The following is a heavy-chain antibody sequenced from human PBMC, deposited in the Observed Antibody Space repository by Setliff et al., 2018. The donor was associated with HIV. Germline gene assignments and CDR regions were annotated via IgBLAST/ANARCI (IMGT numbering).Heavy chain of an antibody. CDR1: GFTFGSYY. J-gene: IGHJ3*02. V-gene: IGHV3-11*04. CDR3: AARSVVRGAFDI. CDR2: ISDSGSTI. Sequence: GGSLRLSCAASGFTFGSYYMSWIRQSPGKGLEWVSSISDSGSTIYYADSVKGRLTISRDNAKNSLYLQMNSLRAEDTAVYYCAARSVVRGAFDIWGQGTMVTVSS. D-gene: IGHD2-2*01.